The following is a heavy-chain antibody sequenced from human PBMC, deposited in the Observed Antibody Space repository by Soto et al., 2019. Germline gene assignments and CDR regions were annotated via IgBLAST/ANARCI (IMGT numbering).Heavy chain of an antibody. D-gene: IGHD3-10*01. CDR3: ARDFTTRSYGVAV. Sequence: ASVKVSCKASGYTFTGAYIHWVRQAPGQGLEWMGCINPYSGGTEFAKKFQGRVTETRDTSITTVYMEMNRLRSDDTGVYYCARDFTTRSYGVAVWGQGTAVTVSS. CDR1: GYTFTGAY. CDR2: INPYSGGT. J-gene: IGHJ6*02. V-gene: IGHV1-2*02.